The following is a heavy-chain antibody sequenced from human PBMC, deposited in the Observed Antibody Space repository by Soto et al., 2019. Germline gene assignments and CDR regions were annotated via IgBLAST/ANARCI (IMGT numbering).Heavy chain of an antibody. CDR2: IIPIFGTA. J-gene: IGHJ5*02. Sequence: SVKVSCKASGGTFSSYAISWVRQAPGQGLEWMGGIIPIFGTANYAQKYQGRVKITVDESTSTAYMELSSLRSEDTAVYYCARDSCFGGSCYWFDPWGQGTLVTVS. CDR1: GGTFSSYA. V-gene: IGHV1-69*13. D-gene: IGHD2-15*01. CDR3: ARDSCFGGSCYWFDP.